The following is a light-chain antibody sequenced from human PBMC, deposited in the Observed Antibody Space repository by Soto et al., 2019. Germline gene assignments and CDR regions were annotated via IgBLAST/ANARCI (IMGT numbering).Light chain of an antibody. J-gene: IGKJ2*01. Sequence: EIVLTQSPGTLSLSPGERVTLSCWASQSVASNYLAWFQRKPGHAPRLLIYDASSRATGVPDRFSGSGSGTDFTLAISRLEPEDFAVYYCQQYGSSPYTFGQGTKLEIK. CDR1: QSVASNY. CDR3: QQYGSSPYT. V-gene: IGKV3-20*01. CDR2: DAS.